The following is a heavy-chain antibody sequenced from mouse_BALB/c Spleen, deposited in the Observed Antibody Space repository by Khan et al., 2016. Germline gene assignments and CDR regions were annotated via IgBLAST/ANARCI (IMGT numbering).Heavy chain of an antibody. CDR2: IYPGDGDT. Sequence: QVQLQQSGAELVRPGSSVKISCKASGYAFSSYWMNWVKQRPGQGLEWIGQIYPGDGDTNYNGKFKGKATLTADKSSSTAYLQLISLPSEHSPLYFYARECYRYDSFAYLCQGTLFTVSA. V-gene: IGHV1-80*01. D-gene: IGHD2-12*01. CDR1: GYAFSSYW. J-gene: IGHJ3*01. CDR3: ARECYRYDSFAY.